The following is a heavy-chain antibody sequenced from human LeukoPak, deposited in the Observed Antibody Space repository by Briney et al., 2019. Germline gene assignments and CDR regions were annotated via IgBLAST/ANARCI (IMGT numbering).Heavy chain of an antibody. CDR3: ARLSFGGTYFDY. J-gene: IGHJ4*02. V-gene: IGHV5-51*01. CDR1: GYSFTRHW. CDR2: ISPGDSDN. D-gene: IGHD3-16*01. Sequence: GESLKISCKGSGYSFTRHWIGWVRQMSGKGLEWMGIISPGDSDNRYSPAFQGQVTIYADKSISTAYLQGGSLKASDTAMYYCARLSFGGTYFDYWGQGTLVTVSS.